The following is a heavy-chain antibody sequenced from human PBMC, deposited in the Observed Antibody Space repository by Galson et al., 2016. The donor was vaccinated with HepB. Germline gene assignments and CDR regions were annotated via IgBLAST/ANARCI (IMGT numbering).Heavy chain of an antibody. CDR2: IYYSGTT. J-gene: IGHJ5*02. Sequence: TLSLTCTVSGDSISSAPYYWSWIRQYPGKGLEWIGFIYYSGTTYYNPSLKSRVTMSIDTSKNQFSLKLSSVTAADTAVYYCVSDEFNWFDPWGQGTLVTVSS. CDR1: GDSISSAPYY. V-gene: IGHV4-31*03. CDR3: VSDEFNWFDP.